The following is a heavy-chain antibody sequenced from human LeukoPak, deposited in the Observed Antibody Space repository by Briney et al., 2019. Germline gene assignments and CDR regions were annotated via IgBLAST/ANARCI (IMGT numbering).Heavy chain of an antibody. CDR1: GGSISSYY. CDR3: ARGGRYYDSSGYYYDYYYYYMDV. D-gene: IGHD3-22*01. J-gene: IGHJ6*03. CDR2: IYYSGST. V-gene: IGHV4-59*01. Sequence: PSETPSLTCTVSGGSISSYYWSWIRQPPGKGLEWIGYIYYSGSTNYNPSLKSRVTISVDTSKNQFSLKLSSVTAADTAVYYCARGGRYYDSSGYYYDYYYYYMDVWGKGTTVTVSS.